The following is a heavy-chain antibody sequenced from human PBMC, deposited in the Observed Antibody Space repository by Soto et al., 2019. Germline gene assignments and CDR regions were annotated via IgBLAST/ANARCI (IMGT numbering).Heavy chain of an antibody. Sequence: PWWSLRLCCAASGFTFSSYWMSWFRQAPGKGLEWVANIKQDGSEKYYVDSVKGRFTISRDNAKNSLYLQMNSLRAEDTAVYYCARGPYSSSWYYNSSGYYQYYYYYGMDVWGQGTTVTVSS. CDR2: IKQDGSEK. CDR1: GFTFSSYW. CDR3: ARGPYSSSWYYNSSGYYQYYYYYGMDV. J-gene: IGHJ6*02. V-gene: IGHV3-7*01. D-gene: IGHD6-13*01.